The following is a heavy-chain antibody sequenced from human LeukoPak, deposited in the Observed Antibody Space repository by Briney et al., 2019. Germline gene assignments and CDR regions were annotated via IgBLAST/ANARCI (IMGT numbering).Heavy chain of an antibody. CDR2: IYYSGST. V-gene: IGHV4-39*01. CDR3: ARLGYCSSTSCWDLDDAFDI. J-gene: IGHJ3*02. CDR1: GGSISSSSYS. D-gene: IGHD2-2*03. Sequence: SETLSLTCTVSGGSISSSSYSWGWIRQPPGKGLEWIGSIYYSGSTYYNPSLKSRVTISVDTSKNQFSLKLSSVTAADTAVYYCARLGYCSSTSCWDLDDAFDIWGQGTMVTVSS.